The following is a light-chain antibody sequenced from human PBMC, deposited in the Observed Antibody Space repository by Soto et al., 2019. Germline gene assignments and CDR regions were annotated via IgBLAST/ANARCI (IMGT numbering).Light chain of an antibody. CDR2: EVS. J-gene: IGLJ1*01. CDR3: SSYTSSSTSPYV. Sequence: QSALTQPPSASGSPGQSVTISCTGTSSDVGGYDYVSWYQQHPGKAPKLMIYEVSNRPSGVFNRFSGSKSGNTASLTISGLQAEDEADYYCSSYTSSSTSPYVFGTGTKGT. CDR1: SSDVGGYDY. V-gene: IGLV2-14*01.